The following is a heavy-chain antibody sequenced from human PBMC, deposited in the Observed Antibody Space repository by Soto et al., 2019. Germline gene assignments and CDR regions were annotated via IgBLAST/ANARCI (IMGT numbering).Heavy chain of an antibody. J-gene: IGHJ2*01. Sequence: EVQLLDSGGGLVQPGGSLRLSCAASGFTFSGYALTWVRQAPGKGLEWVSAISGGGDATFYADSVKGRFTISREKSNNTLYLQMNTRRAEDTAVYYCARKVSGSTGRPDLWYFDLWGRGTLVTVSS. CDR1: GFTFSGYA. CDR2: ISGGGDAT. V-gene: IGHV3-23*01. D-gene: IGHD3-10*01. CDR3: ARKVSGSTGRPDLWYFDL.